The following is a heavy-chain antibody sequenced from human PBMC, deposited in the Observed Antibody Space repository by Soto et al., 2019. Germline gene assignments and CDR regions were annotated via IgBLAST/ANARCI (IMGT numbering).Heavy chain of an antibody. CDR2: IYYSGST. J-gene: IGHJ4*02. Sequence: SETLSLTCTFSVVSISSSSYYCGWIRQPPWKGLEWIGSIYYSGSTYYNPSLKSRVTISVDTSKNQFSLKLSSVTAADTAVYYCARHTQYNWNYERRNYYFEYWGQGTLVTVS. V-gene: IGHV4-39*01. D-gene: IGHD1-7*01. CDR3: ARHTQYNWNYERRNYYFEY. CDR1: VVSISSSSYY.